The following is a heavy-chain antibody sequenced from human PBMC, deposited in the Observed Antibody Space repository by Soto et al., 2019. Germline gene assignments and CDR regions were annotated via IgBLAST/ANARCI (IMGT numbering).Heavy chain of an antibody. CDR3: ASLGKDIVVVPAAQSLLYYYGMDV. V-gene: IGHV3-48*01. CDR2: ISSSSSTI. Sequence: GGSLRLSCAASGFTFSRYLLNWVRQSPGKGLEWVSYISSSSSTIYYADSVKGRFTISRDNAKNSLYLQMNSLRAEDTAVYYCASLGKDIVVVPAAQSLLYYYGMDVWGQGT. CDR1: GFTFSRYL. J-gene: IGHJ6*02. D-gene: IGHD2-2*01.